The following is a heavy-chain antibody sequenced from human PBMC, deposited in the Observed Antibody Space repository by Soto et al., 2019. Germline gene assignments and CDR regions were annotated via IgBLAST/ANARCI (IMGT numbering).Heavy chain of an antibody. D-gene: IGHD2-21*02. J-gene: IGHJ3*02. Sequence: GGSLRLSCAASGFTFSDYYMSWIRQAPGRGLEWVSYISTSGSTIYYADSVKGRFTISRDNAKNSLYLQMNSLRAEDTALYYCARGGNSANPFDIWGQGTMVTVS. CDR2: ISTSGSTI. CDR1: GFTFSDYY. CDR3: ARGGNSANPFDI. V-gene: IGHV3-11*01.